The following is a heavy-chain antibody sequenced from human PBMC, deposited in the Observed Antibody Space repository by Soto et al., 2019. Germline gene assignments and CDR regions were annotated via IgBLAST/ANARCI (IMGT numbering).Heavy chain of an antibody. CDR1: GFTFSSYS. CDR2: ISSGSDYI. CDR3: ARDFAY. Sequence: GGSLRLSCAASGFTFSSYSMNWVRQAPGKGLEWVSSISSGSDYIYYADSVKGRFTISRDNAKNSLYLQMDSLRAEDKAVYYCARDFAYWGQGTLVTVSS. V-gene: IGHV3-21*01. J-gene: IGHJ4*02.